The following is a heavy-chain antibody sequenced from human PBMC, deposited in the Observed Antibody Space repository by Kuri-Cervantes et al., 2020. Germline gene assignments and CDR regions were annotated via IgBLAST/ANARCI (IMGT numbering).Heavy chain of an antibody. CDR1: GYAFISYG. V-gene: IGHV1-46*01. D-gene: IGHD2-21*01. CDR3: AIMGAPRQGDS. CDR2: INPSGGST. J-gene: IGHJ5*02. Sequence: ASVKVSCKPSGYAFISYGIAWVRQAPGQGLEWMGIINPSGGSTSYAQKFQGRVTMTRDTSTSTVYMELSSLRSEDTAVYYCAIMGAPRQGDSWGQGTLVTVSS.